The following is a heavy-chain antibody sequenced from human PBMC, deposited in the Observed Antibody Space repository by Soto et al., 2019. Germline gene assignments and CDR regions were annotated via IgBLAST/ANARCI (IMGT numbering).Heavy chain of an antibody. D-gene: IGHD3-10*01. CDR2: IRSKAYGGTT. CDR3: TRAYGSGSYLPYYYYYGMDV. V-gene: IGHV3-49*03. J-gene: IGHJ6*02. CDR1: GFTFGDYA. Sequence: SGGSLRLSCTASGFTFGDYAMSLFRQAPGKGLEWVGFIRSKAYGGTTEYAASVKGRFTISRDDSKSIAYLQMNSLKTEDTAVYYCTRAYGSGSYLPYYYYYGMDVWGQGTTVTVSS.